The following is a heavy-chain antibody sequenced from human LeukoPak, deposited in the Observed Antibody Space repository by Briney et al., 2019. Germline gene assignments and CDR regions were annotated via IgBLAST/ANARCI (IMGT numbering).Heavy chain of an antibody. Sequence: PGESLKISCKGSGNSFTNYWIGWVRQMPGKGLEWMGIIYPGDSDTRYSPSFQGQVTISADKSISTAYLQWSSLKASDTAMYYCARRLPQSSGSYNWFDPWGQGTLVTVSS. D-gene: IGHD3-10*01. CDR3: ARRLPQSSGSYNWFDP. CDR1: GNSFTNYW. CDR2: IYPGDSDT. J-gene: IGHJ5*02. V-gene: IGHV5-51*01.